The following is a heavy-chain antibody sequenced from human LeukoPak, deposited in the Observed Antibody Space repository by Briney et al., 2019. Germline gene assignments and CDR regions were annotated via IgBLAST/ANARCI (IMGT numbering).Heavy chain of an antibody. CDR1: GYSISSGYY. Sequence: SETLSLTCTVSGYSISSGYYWGWIRPPPGKGLEWIGSIYHSGSTYYNPSLKSRVIISVDTSKNQFSLKLSSVTAADTAVYYCASLSVDTAMVNWFDPWGQGTLVTVSS. J-gene: IGHJ5*02. CDR2: IYHSGST. V-gene: IGHV4-38-2*02. CDR3: ASLSVDTAMVNWFDP. D-gene: IGHD5-18*01.